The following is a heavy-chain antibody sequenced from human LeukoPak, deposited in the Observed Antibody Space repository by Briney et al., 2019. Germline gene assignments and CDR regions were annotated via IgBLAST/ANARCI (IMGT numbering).Heavy chain of an antibody. V-gene: IGHV3-30*03. D-gene: IGHD3-10*01. CDR1: GFTFRNYW. Sequence: GGSLRLSCAASGFTFRNYWMGWVRQAPGKGLEWVAVISYDGSNKYYADSVKGRFTISRDNSKNTLYLQMNSLRAEDTAVYYCARGRYYGSGSYYDNWFDPWGQGTLVTVSS. J-gene: IGHJ5*02. CDR2: ISYDGSNK. CDR3: ARGRYYGSGSYYDNWFDP.